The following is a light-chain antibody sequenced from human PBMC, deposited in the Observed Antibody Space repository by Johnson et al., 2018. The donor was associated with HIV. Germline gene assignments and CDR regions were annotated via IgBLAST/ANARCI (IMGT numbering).Light chain of an antibody. Sequence: QSVLTQPPSVSAAPGQKVTISCSGTSSNIGNNYVSWYQQLPGTAPKLLIYEDTRRPSGIPDRFSGSKSGTSATLGITGLETGDEADYYCGTWDSRLSAYVFGTGTKVTVL. J-gene: IGLJ1*01. CDR2: EDT. CDR1: SSNIGNNY. V-gene: IGLV1-51*02. CDR3: GTWDSRLSAYV.